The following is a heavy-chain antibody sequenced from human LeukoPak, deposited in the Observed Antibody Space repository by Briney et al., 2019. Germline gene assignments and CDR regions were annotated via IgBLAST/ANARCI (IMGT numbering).Heavy chain of an antibody. D-gene: IGHD4-17*01. J-gene: IGHJ4*02. CDR3: ARDYGDYDPPDY. CDR2: IWYDGSNK. V-gene: IGHV3-33*01. CDR1: GFTFSSYG. Sequence: GGSLRLSCAASGFTFSSYGMHWVRQAPGKGLEWVAVIWYDGSNKYYADSVKGRFTISRDNSKNTLNLQMNSLRAEDTAVYYCARDYGDYDPPDYWGQGTLVTVSS.